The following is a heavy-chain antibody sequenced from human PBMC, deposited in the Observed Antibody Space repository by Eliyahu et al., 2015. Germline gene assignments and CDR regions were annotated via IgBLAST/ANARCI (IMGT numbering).Heavy chain of an antibody. V-gene: IGHV3-15*01. CDR2: IKSKPAGGAL. Sequence: EVQLVESGGGXVKPGGSLRLXCXGSGFXFTNAXXSWVRQAPGKGLEWVGRIKSKPAGGALEYAALVRGRFTISRDDSKNMLYLQMNSLTTEDTAVYYCTTIFSGMYYGSWGQGILVTVSS. D-gene: IGHD1-26*01. J-gene: IGHJ5*02. CDR3: TTIFSGMYYGS. CDR1: GFXFTNAX.